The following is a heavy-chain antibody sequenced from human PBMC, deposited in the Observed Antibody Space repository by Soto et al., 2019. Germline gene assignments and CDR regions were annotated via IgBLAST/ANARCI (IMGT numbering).Heavy chain of an antibody. CDR2: IWYDGSNK. D-gene: IGHD1-26*01. J-gene: IGHJ6*02. Sequence: GVSLRLSCSASGFTFSSYGMHWVRQAPGKGLEWVAVIWYDGSNKYYADSVKGRFTISRDNSKNTLYLRMNSLRAEDAAVYYCPRDGVSGSYYGYYYYGMDVWGQGTTVTVSS. V-gene: IGHV3-33*01. CDR3: PRDGVSGSYYGYYYYGMDV. CDR1: GFTFSSYG.